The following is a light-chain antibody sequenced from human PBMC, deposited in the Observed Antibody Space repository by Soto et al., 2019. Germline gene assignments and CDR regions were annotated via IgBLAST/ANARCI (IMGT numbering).Light chain of an antibody. Sequence: QSVLTQPPSASGTPGQRVTISCSGSRASIGSNTVTWYQHLPGAAPKLLVYTNNQLSSGVPDRFSGSKSGTSASLAISGLHSEDEADYYCASWDDSLNGYVFGTGTKVTVL. CDR2: TNN. J-gene: IGLJ1*01. CDR1: RASIGSNT. CDR3: ASWDDSLNGYV. V-gene: IGLV1-44*01.